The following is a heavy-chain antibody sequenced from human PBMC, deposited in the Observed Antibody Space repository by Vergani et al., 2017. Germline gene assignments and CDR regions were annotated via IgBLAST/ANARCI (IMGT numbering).Heavy chain of an antibody. V-gene: IGHV3-30*02. J-gene: IGHJ6*02. Sequence: QVQLVESGGGVVQPGGSLRLSCAASGFTFSSYGMHWVRQAPGKGLEWVAFIRYDGNNKYYADSVKGRFTISRNNSKNTLYLHMNSLRAEDTAVYYCAKDRAGDKESYYYYGMDVWGQGTTVTVSS. CDR3: AKDRAGDKESYYYYGMDV. CDR2: IRYDGNNK. D-gene: IGHD7-27*01. CDR1: GFTFSSYG.